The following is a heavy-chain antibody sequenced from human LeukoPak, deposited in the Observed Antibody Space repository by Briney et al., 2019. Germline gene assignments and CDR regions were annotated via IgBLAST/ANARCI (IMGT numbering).Heavy chain of an antibody. CDR2: IRYVGSNK. D-gene: IGHD6-13*01. J-gene: IGHJ6*03. CDR3: AKVEYSSSWDYYYYYMDV. CDR1: GLTLRSYG. V-gene: IGHV3-30*02. Sequence: TGGSLNLSCQAPGLTLRSYGLNGVRQAPGKGLGWLAFIRYVGSNKYYADSVKGRFTISRDNSKNTLYLQMNNLRAEDTAVYYCAKVEYSSSWDYYYYYMDVWGKGTTVTVSS.